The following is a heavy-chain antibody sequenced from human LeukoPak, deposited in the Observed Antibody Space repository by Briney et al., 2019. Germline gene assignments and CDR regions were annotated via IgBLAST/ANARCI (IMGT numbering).Heavy chain of an antibody. D-gene: IGHD5-18*01. J-gene: IGHJ4*02. CDR1: GFTFSSYG. Sequence: PGGSLRLSCVASGFTFSSYGMHWVRQAPGKGLEWVAFMRYERRNKYYGDSVKGRFTISRDNSKNTLYLQMNSLRAEDTAVYYCARVETWIQLWSSSYYFDYWGQGTLVTVSS. CDR2: MRYERRNK. V-gene: IGHV3-30*02. CDR3: ARVETWIQLWSSSYYFDY.